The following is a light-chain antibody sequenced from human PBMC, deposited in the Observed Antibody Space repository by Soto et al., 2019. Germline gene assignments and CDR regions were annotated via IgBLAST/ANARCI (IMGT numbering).Light chain of an antibody. Sequence: QSVLTQPAYVSGSPGQSITISCTGTSSDVGSYNLVSWYQQHPGKAPKLMIYEGSKRPSGVSNRFSGSKSGNTASLTISGLQAEDEADYYCCSYAGSSPWVFGGGTKLTVL. V-gene: IGLV2-23*01. CDR2: EGS. CDR3: CSYAGSSPWV. CDR1: SSDVGSYNL. J-gene: IGLJ3*02.